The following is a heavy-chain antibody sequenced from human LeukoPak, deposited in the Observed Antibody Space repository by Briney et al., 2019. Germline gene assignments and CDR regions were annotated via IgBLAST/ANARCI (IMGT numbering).Heavy chain of an antibody. Sequence: SETLSLTCTVSGGSISSYYWSWIRQPAGKGLEWIGRIYTSGSTNYNPSLKSRVTMSVDTSKNHFSLKLSSVTAADTAVYYCARGVRYFDWLTPINYYYYMDVWGEGTTVTVSS. V-gene: IGHV4-4*07. D-gene: IGHD3-9*01. CDR1: GGSISSYY. CDR2: IYTSGST. J-gene: IGHJ6*03. CDR3: ARGVRYFDWLTPINYYYYMDV.